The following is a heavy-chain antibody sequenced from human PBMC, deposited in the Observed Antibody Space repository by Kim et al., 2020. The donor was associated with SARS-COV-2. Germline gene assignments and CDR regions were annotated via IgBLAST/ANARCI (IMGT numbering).Heavy chain of an antibody. D-gene: IGHD1-7*01. CDR1: GGSISSGGYY. V-gene: IGHV4-31*03. J-gene: IGHJ3*02. CDR2: IYYSGST. Sequence: SETLSLTCTVSGGSISSGGYYWSWIRQHPGKGLEWIGYIYYSGSTYYNPSLKSRVTISVDTSKNQFSLKLSSVTAADTAVYYCAREGWNYGMDAFDIWGQGTMVTVSS. CDR3: AREGWNYGMDAFDI.